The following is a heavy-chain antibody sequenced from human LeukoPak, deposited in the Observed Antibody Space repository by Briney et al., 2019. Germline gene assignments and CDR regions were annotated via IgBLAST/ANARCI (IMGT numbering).Heavy chain of an antibody. Sequence: SVKVSCKASGGTFSSYAISWVRQVPGQGLEWMGGIIPIFGTANYAQKFQGRVTITADESTSTAYMELNSLRSEDTAVYYCARGATINEGFAYWGQGTLVTVSS. CDR3: ARGATINEGFAY. CDR2: IIPIFGTA. J-gene: IGHJ4*02. CDR1: GGTFSSYA. D-gene: IGHD5-12*01. V-gene: IGHV1-69*13.